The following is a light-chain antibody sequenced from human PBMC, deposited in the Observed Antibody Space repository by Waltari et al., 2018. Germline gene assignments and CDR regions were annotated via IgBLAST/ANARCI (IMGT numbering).Light chain of an antibody. CDR1: RSNIGAGYA. CDR2: ATF. J-gene: IGLJ3*02. CDR3: QSYDSDLSSWV. V-gene: IGLV1-40*01. Sequence: QSVLTQPPSVSGAPGPRVTISCPGSRSNIGAGYAVHWYQQLPGTAPKLLIYATFNRPSGVPERFSGSKSGTSASLAITGLQAEDEADYYCQSYDSDLSSWVFGGGSELTVL.